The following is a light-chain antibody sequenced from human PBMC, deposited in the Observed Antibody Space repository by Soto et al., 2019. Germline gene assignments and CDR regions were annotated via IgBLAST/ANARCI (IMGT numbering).Light chain of an antibody. CDR3: SSFTSSSTYV. V-gene: IGLV2-14*01. J-gene: IGLJ1*01. CDR2: DVS. Sequence: QSALTQPASVSGSPGQSITISCTGTSSDVGRYNYVSWYQQHPGKAPKLTIYDVSNRPSGVSSRFSGSKSGNTASLTMSGLQAEDEADYYCSSFTSSSTYVFGTGTKLTVL. CDR1: SSDVGRYNY.